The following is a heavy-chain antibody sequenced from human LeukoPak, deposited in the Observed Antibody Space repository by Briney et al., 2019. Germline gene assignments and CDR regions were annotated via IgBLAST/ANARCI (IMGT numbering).Heavy chain of an antibody. J-gene: IGHJ4*02. V-gene: IGHV3-53*01. CDR3: ARAYYDFWSGYYSGFDY. CDR1: GFTVSSNY. D-gene: IGHD3-3*01. Sequence: GGSLRLSCAASGFTVSSNYMSWVRQAPGKGLEWVSVIYSGGSTYYADSVKGRFTISRDNSKNTLYLQMNSPRAEDTAVYYCARAYYDFWSGYYSGFDYWGQGTLVTVSS. CDR2: IYSGGST.